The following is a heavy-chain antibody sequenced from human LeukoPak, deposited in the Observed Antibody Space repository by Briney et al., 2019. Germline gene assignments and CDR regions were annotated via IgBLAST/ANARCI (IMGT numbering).Heavy chain of an antibody. CDR3: ARVNYYYYGMDV. CDR2: ISYDGSNK. J-gene: IGHJ6*02. V-gene: IGHV3-30*03. CDR1: GFTFSSYG. Sequence: PGRSLRLSCAASGFTFSSYGMHWVRQAPGKGLEWVAVISYDGSNKYNADSVKGRFTISRDNSKNTLYLQTNSLRAEDTAVYYCARVNYYYYGMDVWGQGTTVTVSS.